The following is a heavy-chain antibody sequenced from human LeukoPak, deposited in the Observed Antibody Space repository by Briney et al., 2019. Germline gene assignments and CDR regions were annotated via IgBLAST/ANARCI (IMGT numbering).Heavy chain of an antibody. V-gene: IGHV3-74*01. CDR3: ARELPFDY. Sequence: GGSLRLSCAASGFTFSSYWMHWVRQAPGKGLVWFSRINSDGSITTYADSVKGRFTISRDNAKNTLYLQMNSLRAEDTAVYYCARELPFDYWGQGTLVTVSS. CDR1: GFTFSSYW. CDR2: INSDGSIT. D-gene: IGHD3-10*01. J-gene: IGHJ4*02.